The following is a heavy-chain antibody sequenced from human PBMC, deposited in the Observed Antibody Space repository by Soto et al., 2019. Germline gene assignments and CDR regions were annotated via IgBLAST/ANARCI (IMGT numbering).Heavy chain of an antibody. CDR2: MYNTGST. J-gene: IGHJ6*02. CDR1: GGSISRYY. CDR3: ARDLWGYCGADCYPLDV. D-gene: IGHD2-21*02. V-gene: IGHV4-59*01. Sequence: SDTLSLTCTVSGGSISRYYWSWIRQPPGKGLERIGYMYNTGSTIYNPSLKSRVTISVDTSKNQFSLKLNSVTAADTAVYYCARDLWGYCGADCYPLDVWGQGTTVTVS.